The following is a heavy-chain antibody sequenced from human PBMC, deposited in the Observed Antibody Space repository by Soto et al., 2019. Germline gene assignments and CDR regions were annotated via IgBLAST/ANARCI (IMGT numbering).Heavy chain of an antibody. CDR3: TTGDLIVVVPAAMNAEATVTYGMDV. CDR1: GFTFSNAW. V-gene: IGHV3-15*07. J-gene: IGHJ6*02. D-gene: IGHD2-2*01. CDR2: IKSKTDGGTT. Sequence: GGSLRLSCAASGFTFSNAWMNWVRQAPGKGLEWVGRIKSKTDGGTTDYAAPVKGRFTISRDDSKNTLYLQMNSLKTEDTAVYYCTTGDLIVVVPAAMNAEATVTYGMDVWGQGTTVTVSS.